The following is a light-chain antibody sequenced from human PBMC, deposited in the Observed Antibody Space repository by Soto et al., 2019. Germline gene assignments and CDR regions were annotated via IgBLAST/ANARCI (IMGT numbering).Light chain of an antibody. CDR3: QQFDSSVT. V-gene: IGKV3-20*01. CDR1: QSVSSTF. CDR2: GAS. Sequence: EIVLTQSPGALSLSPGERATLSCRASQSVSSTFFAWYQQRPGQAPRLLMYGASSRATGIPERFSGSGSGTDFTLTISRLEPEDFAVYYCQQFDSSVTFGKGTKVEL. J-gene: IGKJ1*01.